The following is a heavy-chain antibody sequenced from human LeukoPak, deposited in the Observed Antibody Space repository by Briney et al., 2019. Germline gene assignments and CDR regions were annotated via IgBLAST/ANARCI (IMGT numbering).Heavy chain of an antibody. Sequence: SMTLARVADALSFSNPSTTWVSQAPGKGLEWVSSLSDSGTYTYYADAVKGRFTISRDNSQNTLYLQMNSLRVDDTAVYYCGKEFSSSWSFWGQGTLVTVSS. J-gene: IGHJ4*02. CDR1: ALSFSNPS. D-gene: IGHD6-13*01. V-gene: IGHV3-23*01. CDR3: GKEFSSSWSF. CDR2: LSDSGTYT.